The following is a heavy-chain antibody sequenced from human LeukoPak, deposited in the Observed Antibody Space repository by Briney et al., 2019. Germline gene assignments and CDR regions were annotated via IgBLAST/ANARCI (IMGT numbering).Heavy chain of an antibody. D-gene: IGHD2-15*01. J-gene: IGHJ5*02. CDR1: GDSISSNSVT. CDR2: RYYKSTWYN. V-gene: IGHV6-1*01. Sequence: SQTLSLTCSFSGDSISSNSVTSNLNRQAPSRSLELLVMRYYKSTWYNDYAVSVRGRTTDNPDTSKNQFSLNLNYVTTKDTTVEYWARRLTQYDCFDPWGQGILVTVSS. CDR3: ARRLTQYDCFDP.